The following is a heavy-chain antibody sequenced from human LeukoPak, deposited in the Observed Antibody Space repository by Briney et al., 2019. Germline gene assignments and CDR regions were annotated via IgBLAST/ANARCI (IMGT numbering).Heavy chain of an antibody. CDR3: AGGGDSGGYYYPMFDY. V-gene: IGHV4-59*01. Sequence: PSETLSLTCTVSGVSITNYYWSWIRQPPGKGLEWIGYIYYTGSTNYNLSLKSRATISVDTSKNQFSLKLSSVTAADTAVYFCAGGGDSGGYYYPMFDYWGQGTLVTVSS. CDR2: IYYTGST. J-gene: IGHJ4*02. D-gene: IGHD3-22*01. CDR1: GVSITNYY.